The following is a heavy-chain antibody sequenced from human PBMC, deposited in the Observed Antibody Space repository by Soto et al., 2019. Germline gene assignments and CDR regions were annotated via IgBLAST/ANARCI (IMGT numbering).Heavy chain of an antibody. D-gene: IGHD3-22*01. Sequence: GASVKVSCKASGYTFTGYYMHWVRQAPGRGLEWMGWINPNSGGTNYAQKFQGWVTMTRDTSISTAYMELSRLRSDDTAVYYCARDKFHYYDNYYYGMDVWGQGTTVTVSS. CDR3: ARDKFHYYDNYYYGMDV. CDR2: INPNSGGT. CDR1: GYTFTGYY. J-gene: IGHJ6*02. V-gene: IGHV1-2*04.